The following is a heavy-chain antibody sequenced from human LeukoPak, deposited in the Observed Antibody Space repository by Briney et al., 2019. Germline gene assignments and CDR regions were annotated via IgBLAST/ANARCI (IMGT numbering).Heavy chain of an antibody. CDR3: AGDSFGVRGFDH. Sequence: ASVKVSCKTSGYTFIHYYMHWVRQASGEGFEWMGIVDPSGDIATYAQKFQGRVTLTTDTSTSTFYMELSSLRSEDTAIYYCAGDSFGVRGFDHWGQGTPVTVSS. D-gene: IGHD3-10*01. J-gene: IGHJ4*02. CDR2: VDPSGDIA. CDR1: GYTFIHYY. V-gene: IGHV1-46*01.